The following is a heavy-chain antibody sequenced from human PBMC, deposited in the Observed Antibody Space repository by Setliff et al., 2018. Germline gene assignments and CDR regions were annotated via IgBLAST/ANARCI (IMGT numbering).Heavy chain of an antibody. D-gene: IGHD3-3*01. V-gene: IGHV4-61*09. CDR1: GDSISSRRSY. CDR3: ARMSGFQYMDV. J-gene: IGHJ6*03. Sequence: SETLSLTCTVSGDSISSRRSYWGWFRQPARKGLEWIGQIYTSWSTNYNPSLKSRVTISLDTSKNQFSLSLSSVTAADTAAYYCARMSGFQYMDVWGKGTTVTVS. CDR2: IYTSWST.